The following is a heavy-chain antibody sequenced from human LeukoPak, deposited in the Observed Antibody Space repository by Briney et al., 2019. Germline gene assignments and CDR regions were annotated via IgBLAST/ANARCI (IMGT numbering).Heavy chain of an antibody. Sequence: SVKVSCKASGGTFSSYAISWVRQAPGRGLEWMGRIIPIFGTANYAQKFQGRVTITTDESTSTAYMELSSLRSEDTAVYYCARERVLFAPGDYFDYWGQGTLVTVSS. CDR3: ARERVLFAPGDYFDY. CDR2: IIPIFGTA. CDR1: GGTFSSYA. D-gene: IGHD2/OR15-2a*01. J-gene: IGHJ4*02. V-gene: IGHV1-69*05.